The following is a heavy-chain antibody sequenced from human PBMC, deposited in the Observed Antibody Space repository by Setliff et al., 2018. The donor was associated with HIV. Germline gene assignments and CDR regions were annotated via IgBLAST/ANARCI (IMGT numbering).Heavy chain of an antibody. V-gene: IGHV4-34*01. CDR2: INHSGNT. J-gene: IGHJ5*02. D-gene: IGHD3-3*01. Sequence: SETLSLTCAVYGGSFSGYYWSWIRQPPGKGLEWLGEINHSGNTNYNPSLKSRLTISVDTSKNQFSLKLNSVTAADTAVYYCARVLMYYDFWSGYLEDWFDPWGQGTLVTVSS. CDR3: ARVLMYYDFWSGYLEDWFDP. CDR1: GGSFSGYY.